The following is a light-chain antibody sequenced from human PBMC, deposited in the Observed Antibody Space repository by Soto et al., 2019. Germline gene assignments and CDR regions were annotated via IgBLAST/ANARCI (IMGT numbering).Light chain of an antibody. J-gene: IGKJ4*01. CDR2: AAS. CDR3: QQLNSYPRA. Sequence: DIQLTQSPSFLSASVGDRVTITCRASQGISSYLAWYQQKPGKAPKLLIYAASTLQSWVPSRFSGSGSGTEFSLTISSLQPEEFATYYCQQLNSYPRAFGGGTKGESK. CDR1: QGISSY. V-gene: IGKV1-9*01.